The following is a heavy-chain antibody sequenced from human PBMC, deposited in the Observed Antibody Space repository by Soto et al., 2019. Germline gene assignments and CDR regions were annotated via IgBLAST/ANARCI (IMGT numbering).Heavy chain of an antibody. CDR1: GFTFSSYE. D-gene: IGHD3-16*01. J-gene: IGHJ4*02. CDR3: AREVERGIWLDY. Sequence: PGGSLRLSCAASGFTFSSYEMNWVRQAPGKGLEWVSYISTSGSTIYYADSLKGRFTISRDNAKNSLYLQIDGLSVEDTAVYYCAREVERGIWLDYWGQGTLLSVSS. V-gene: IGHV3-48*03. CDR2: ISTSGSTI.